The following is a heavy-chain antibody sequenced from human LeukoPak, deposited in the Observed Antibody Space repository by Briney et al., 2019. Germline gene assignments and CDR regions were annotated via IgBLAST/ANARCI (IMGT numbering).Heavy chain of an antibody. D-gene: IGHD2-8*01. V-gene: IGHV3-74*01. CDR3: ARDLNGHYLNY. Sequence: GGSLRLSCAASGFTFSSYWMHWVRQAPGKGLVWVSRINSDGIITDYADSVKGRFTISRDNAKNTLYMQKNSLRAEDTAVYFCARDLNGHYLNYWGQGTLVTVSS. J-gene: IGHJ4*02. CDR1: GFTFSSYW. CDR2: INSDGIIT.